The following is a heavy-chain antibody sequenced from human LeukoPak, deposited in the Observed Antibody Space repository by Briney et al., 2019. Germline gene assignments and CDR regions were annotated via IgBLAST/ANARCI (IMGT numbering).Heavy chain of an antibody. D-gene: IGHD3-16*01. CDR3: GRVRYRLAETYIDY. CDR1: GYTFSIYG. Sequence: ASVRVSCKASGYTFSIYGFSWVRQAPGQGLEWMGWINPNSGDTNYAQKFQGRVTMTRDTSISTAYMELSRLRSDDTAVYYCGRVRYRLAETYIDYWGQGTLVTVSS. J-gene: IGHJ4*02. CDR2: INPNSGDT. V-gene: IGHV1-2*02.